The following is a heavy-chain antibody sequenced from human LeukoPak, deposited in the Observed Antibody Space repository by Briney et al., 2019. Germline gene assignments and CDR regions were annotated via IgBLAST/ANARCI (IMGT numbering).Heavy chain of an antibody. D-gene: IGHD5-18*01. V-gene: IGHV4-39*01. Sequence: SETLSLTCTVSGGSISSSSYYWGWIRKPPGKGVEWIGCIYYSGSTCYNPSLKSRVTISVDTTKNQFSLKLSSVTAADTAVYYCVTSGDTAMVFGLLRGELQTDYWGQGTLVTVSS. CDR2: IYYSGST. J-gene: IGHJ4*02. CDR3: VTSGDTAMVFGLLRGELQTDY. CDR1: GGSISSSSYY.